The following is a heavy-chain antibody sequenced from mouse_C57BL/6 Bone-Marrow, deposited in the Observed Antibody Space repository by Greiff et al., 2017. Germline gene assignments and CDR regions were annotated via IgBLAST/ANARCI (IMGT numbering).Heavy chain of an antibody. D-gene: IGHD1-1*01. CDR1: GYTFTSYD. J-gene: IGHJ1*03. Sequence: QVQLQQPGPELVKPGASVKLSCKASGYTFTSYDINWVKQRPGQGLEWIGWIYPRGGSTKYNEKFKGKATLTVDTSSSTAYMELHSLTSEDSAVYFCARDYGSSYWYFDVWGTGTTVTVSS. CDR3: ARDYGSSYWYFDV. CDR2: IYPRGGST. V-gene: IGHV1-85*01.